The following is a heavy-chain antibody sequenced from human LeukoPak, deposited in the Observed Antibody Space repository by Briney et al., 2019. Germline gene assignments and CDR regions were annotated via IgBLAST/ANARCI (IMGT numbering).Heavy chain of an antibody. CDR2: ISSSGNKI. Sequence: QSGGSLRLSCAASGSPFSSYEMNWVRQAPGKRLQWVSYISSSGNKIYYAASVKGRFTISRDNAKNSLYLQIDSLRAEDTAVYYCARGQRPQYTSTWDNWFDPWGQGTQVTVSS. CDR3: ARGQRPQYTSTWDNWFDP. CDR1: GSPFSSYE. V-gene: IGHV3-48*03. D-gene: IGHD2-2*01. J-gene: IGHJ5*02.